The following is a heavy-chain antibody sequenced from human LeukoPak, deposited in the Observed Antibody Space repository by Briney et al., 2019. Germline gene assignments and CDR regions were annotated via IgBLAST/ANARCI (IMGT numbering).Heavy chain of an antibody. D-gene: IGHD2-15*01. V-gene: IGHV3-7*01. CDR2: IKQGGREK. J-gene: IGHJ4*02. CDR1: GFTFSRHW. Sequence: GSLRLSCAASGFTFSRHWIGWVRQAPGKGVGLVANIKQGGREKYYVDSVKGRFTTSRDHDKNSLYLQMNSMRAEDTAVYYCARFIVVVATHDYWGQGTLVTVSS. CDR3: ARFIVVVATHDY.